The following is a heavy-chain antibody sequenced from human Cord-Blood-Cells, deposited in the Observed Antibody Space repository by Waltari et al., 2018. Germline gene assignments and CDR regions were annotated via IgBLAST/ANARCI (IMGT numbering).Heavy chain of an antibody. D-gene: IGHD3-3*01. CDR1: GYTLTELS. V-gene: IGHV1-24*01. J-gene: IGHJ6*02. Sequence: QVQLVQSGAEVTKPGASVKVSCKVSGYTLTELSMHWVRQAPGKGPEWMGGFDPEDGETIYAQKFQGRVTMTEDTSTDTAYMELSSLRSEDTAVYYCATKQNDFWSPVYYYYGMDVWGQGTTVTVSS. CDR2: FDPEDGET. CDR3: ATKQNDFWSPVYYYYGMDV.